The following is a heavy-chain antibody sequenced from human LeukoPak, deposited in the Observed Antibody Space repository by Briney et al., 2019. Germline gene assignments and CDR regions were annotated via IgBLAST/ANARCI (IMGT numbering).Heavy chain of an antibody. CDR3: ASGDQMVQGVIIH. CDR1: GGSISSSSYY. D-gene: IGHD3-10*01. J-gene: IGHJ4*02. V-gene: IGHV4-39*01. Sequence: SETLSLTCTVSGGSISSSSYYWGWIRQPPGKGLDWIGSIYYSGSTYYNPSLKSRVTISVDTSKNQFSLKLSSVTAADTAVYYCASGDQMVQGVIIHWGQGTLVTVPS. CDR2: IYYSGST.